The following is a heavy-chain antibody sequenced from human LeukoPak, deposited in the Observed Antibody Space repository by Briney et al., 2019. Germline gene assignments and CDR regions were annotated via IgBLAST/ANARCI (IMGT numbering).Heavy chain of an antibody. Sequence: ASVKVSCKASGYTFTSYDINWVRQATGQGLEWVGWMNPNSGNTGYAQKFQGRVTMTRNTSISTAYMELSSLRSEDTAVYYCARGLLSVDSGSSLDYYYGMDVWGQGTTVTVSS. D-gene: IGHD1-26*01. J-gene: IGHJ6*02. CDR1: GYTFTSYD. CDR2: MNPNSGNT. CDR3: ARGLLSVDSGSSLDYYYGMDV. V-gene: IGHV1-8*01.